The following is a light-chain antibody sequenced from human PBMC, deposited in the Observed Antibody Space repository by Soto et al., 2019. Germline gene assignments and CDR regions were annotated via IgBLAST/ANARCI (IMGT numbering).Light chain of an antibody. V-gene: IGKV4-1*01. Sequence: DIVMTQSPDSLAVSLGERVTINCKSSQSVLHSSTKLNYLAWYQQKPGQPPKLLIYWASTRESGVPDRFSGSGSGTDFTLTISSLQAEDVAVYYCQQYKNWPPITFGQGTRLEIK. CDR1: QSVLHSSTKLNY. CDR3: QQYKNWPPIT. CDR2: WAS. J-gene: IGKJ5*01.